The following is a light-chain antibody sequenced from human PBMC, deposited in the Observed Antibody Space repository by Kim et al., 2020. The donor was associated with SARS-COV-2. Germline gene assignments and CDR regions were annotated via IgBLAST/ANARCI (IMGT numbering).Light chain of an antibody. CDR3: SSYSTTSTVV. V-gene: IGLV2-14*03. CDR2: DVT. J-gene: IGLJ2*01. Sequence: QSALTQPASVSGSPGQSITISCTGTSSDVGGHNSVSWYQQHPGKAPKLMIYDVTDRPSGVSDRFSGSKSGNTASLTISGLQAEDEADYYCSSYSTTSTVVFGGGTKLNVL. CDR1: SSDVGGHNS.